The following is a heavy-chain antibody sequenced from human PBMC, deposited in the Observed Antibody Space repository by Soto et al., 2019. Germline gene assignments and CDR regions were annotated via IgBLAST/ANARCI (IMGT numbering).Heavy chain of an antibody. Sequence: QVQLVESGGGVVQPGRSLRLSCAASGFTFSSYGMHWVRRAPGKGLEWVAVISYDGSNKYYADSVKGRFTISRDNSKNTLYLQMNSLRAEDTAVYYCAKNQWPTVTTGIGMDVWGQGTTVTVSS. J-gene: IGHJ6*02. CDR3: AKNQWPTVTTGIGMDV. CDR1: GFTFSSYG. V-gene: IGHV3-30*18. D-gene: IGHD4-17*01. CDR2: ISYDGSNK.